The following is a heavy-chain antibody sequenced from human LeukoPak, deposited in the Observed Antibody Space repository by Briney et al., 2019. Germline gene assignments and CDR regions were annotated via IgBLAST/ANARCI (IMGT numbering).Heavy chain of an antibody. D-gene: IGHD5-12*01. V-gene: IGHV1-8*01. CDR3: ARGPRRYDDEIDY. J-gene: IGHJ4*02. CDR1: GYTFTSYD. CDR2: INPNSGNT. Sequence: GASVKVSCKASGYTFTSYDINWVRQATGQGLEWMGWINPNSGNTGYAQKFQGRVTMTRNTSISTAYMELSSLRSEDTAVYYCARGPRRYDDEIDYWGQGTLVTVSS.